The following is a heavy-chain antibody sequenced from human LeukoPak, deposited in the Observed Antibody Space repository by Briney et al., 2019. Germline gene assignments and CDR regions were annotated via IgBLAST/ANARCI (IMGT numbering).Heavy chain of an antibody. CDR3: ARDSPYYYDSSGSYYFDY. CDR1: GGTFSSYA. Sequence: SVKVSCKASGGTFSSYAISWVRQAPGQGLEWMGRIIPILGIANYAQKFQGRVTITADKSTSTAYMELSSLRSEDTAVHYCARDSPYYYDSSGSYYFDYWAREPWSPSPQ. V-gene: IGHV1-69*04. CDR2: IIPILGIA. J-gene: IGHJ4*02. D-gene: IGHD3-22*01.